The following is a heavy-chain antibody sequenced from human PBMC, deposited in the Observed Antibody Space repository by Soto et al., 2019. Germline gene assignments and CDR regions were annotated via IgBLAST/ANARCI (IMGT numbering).Heavy chain of an antibody. CDR3: ARGQSTRYYYYYYMDV. CDR2: IYPGDSDT. Sequence: RGESLKISCKGSGYSFTSYWIGWVRQMPGKGLEWMGIIYPGDSDTRYSPSFQGQVTISADKSISTAYLQWSSLKASDTAMYYCARGQSTRYYYYYYMDVWGKGTTVTVSS. CDR1: GYSFTSYW. J-gene: IGHJ6*03. V-gene: IGHV5-51*01. D-gene: IGHD1-1*01.